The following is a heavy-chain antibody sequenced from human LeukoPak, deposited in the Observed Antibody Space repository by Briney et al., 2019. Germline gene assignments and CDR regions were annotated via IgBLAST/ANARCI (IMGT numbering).Heavy chain of an antibody. CDR2: IYYSGST. D-gene: IGHD1-14*01. V-gene: IGHV4-39*07. Sequence: SETLSLTCTVSGGSISSSSYYWGWIRQPPGKGLEWIGSIYYSGSTYYNPSLKSRVTISVDTSKNQFSLKLSSVTAADTAVYYCARDAAHRFVGAFDIWGQGTMVTVSS. J-gene: IGHJ3*02. CDR3: ARDAAHRFVGAFDI. CDR1: GGSISSSSYY.